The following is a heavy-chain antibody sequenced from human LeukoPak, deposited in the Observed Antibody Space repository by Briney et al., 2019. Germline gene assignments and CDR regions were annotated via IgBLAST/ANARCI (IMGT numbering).Heavy chain of an antibody. D-gene: IGHD1-26*01. CDR3: ARHFSGPYWDYFDY. V-gene: IGHV3-7*04. J-gene: IGHJ4*02. CDR1: GFIISSYW. Sequence: PGGSLRLSCAASGFIISSYWVSWVRQAPGKGLEWVANIKEDGSEKYYVDSVKGRFTISRDNAENSLSLQMNSLRAEDTAVYYCARHFSGPYWDYFDYWGQGILVTVSS. CDR2: IKEDGSEK.